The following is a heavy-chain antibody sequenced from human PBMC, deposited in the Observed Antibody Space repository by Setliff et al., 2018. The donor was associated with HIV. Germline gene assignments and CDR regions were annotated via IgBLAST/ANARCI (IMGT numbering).Heavy chain of an antibody. CDR3: ARDATEYSSSWFDP. Sequence: SVKVSCKASGGTFSSYAISWVRQAPGQGLEWMGGIIPIFGTANYAQKFQGRVTITTDESTSTAYMEPSSLRSEDTAVYYCARDATEYSSSWFDPWGQGTLVTVSS. V-gene: IGHV1-69*05. D-gene: IGHD6-6*01. CDR1: GGTFSSYA. J-gene: IGHJ5*02. CDR2: IIPIFGTA.